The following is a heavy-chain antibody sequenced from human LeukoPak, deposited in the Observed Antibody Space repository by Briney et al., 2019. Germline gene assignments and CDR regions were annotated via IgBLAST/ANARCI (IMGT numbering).Heavy chain of an antibody. CDR3: AKDFRAAWIAGGFDY. V-gene: IGHV3-7*03. J-gene: IGHJ4*02. D-gene: IGHD2-21*01. CDR2: IHPEGNEK. CDR1: GFSFTNFW. Sequence: PGGSLRLSCAVSGFSFTNFWMSWVRQAPGRGLEWVANIHPEGNEKYHVDSVKGRFTISRDNAKNSLHLQMNSLRAEDTAVYYCAKDFRAAWIAGGFDYWGQGTLVTVSS.